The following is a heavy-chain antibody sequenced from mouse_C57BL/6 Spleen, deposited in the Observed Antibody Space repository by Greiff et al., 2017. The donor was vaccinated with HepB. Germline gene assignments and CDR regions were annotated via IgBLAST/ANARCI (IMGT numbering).Heavy chain of an antibody. CDR3: ARGNWDVDY. V-gene: IGHV1-69*01. CDR2: IDPSDSYT. Sequence: QVQLQQSGAELVMPGASVKLSCKASGYTFTSYWMHWVKQRPGQGLEWIGEIDPSDSYTNYNQKFKGKSTLTVDKSSSTAYMQLSSLTSEDSAVYYCARGNWDVDYWGQGTTLTVSS. D-gene: IGHD4-1*01. J-gene: IGHJ2*01. CDR1: GYTFTSYW.